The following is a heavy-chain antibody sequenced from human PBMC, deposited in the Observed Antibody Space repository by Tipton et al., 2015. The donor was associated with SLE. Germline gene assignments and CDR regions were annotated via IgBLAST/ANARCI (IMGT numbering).Heavy chain of an antibody. D-gene: IGHD6-13*01. V-gene: IGHV4-59*04. CDR1: GGSISSYY. CDR3: AEVIAAALTGYFDC. CDR2: IYYSGST. J-gene: IGHJ4*02. Sequence: TLSLTCTVSGGSISSYYWSWIRQPPGKGLEWIGYIYYSGSTYYSPSLKSRVTISVDTSKNQFSLKLNSVTAADTAVYYCAEVIAAALTGYFDCWGQGTLVTVSS.